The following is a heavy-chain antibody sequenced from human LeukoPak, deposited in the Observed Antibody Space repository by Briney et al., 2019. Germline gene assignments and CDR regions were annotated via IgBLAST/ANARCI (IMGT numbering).Heavy chain of an antibody. D-gene: IGHD6-19*01. V-gene: IGHV3-53*01. J-gene: IGHJ4*02. CDR2: IYSGGST. Sequence: PGGSLRLSCAASGFTVSTNYMSWVRQAPGKGLEWVSVIYSGGSTYYADSVKGRFTISRDNAKNSVYLQMNSLRAEDTAVYYCARVGQWLPDYWGQGTLVTVSS. CDR3: ARVGQWLPDY. CDR1: GFTVSTNY.